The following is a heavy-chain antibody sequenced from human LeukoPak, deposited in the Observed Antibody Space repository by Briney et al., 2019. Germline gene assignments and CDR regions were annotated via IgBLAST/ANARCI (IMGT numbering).Heavy chain of an antibody. CDR3: ARGLAGAPPPWGSSWDRYTFDY. V-gene: IGHV1-46*01. Sequence: ASVKVSCKASGYTFTSYYMHWVRQAPGQGLEWMGIINPSGGSTSYAQKFQGRVTMTRDTSTSTVYMELSSLRSEDTAVYYCARGLAGAPPPWGSSWDRYTFDYWGQGTLVTVSP. CDR2: INPSGGST. J-gene: IGHJ4*02. D-gene: IGHD6-13*01. CDR1: GYTFTSYY.